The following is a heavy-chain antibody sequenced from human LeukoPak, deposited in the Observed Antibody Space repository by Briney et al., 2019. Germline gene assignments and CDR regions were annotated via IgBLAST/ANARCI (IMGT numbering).Heavy chain of an antibody. CDR2: ISANGGGT. CDR1: GFSFSDYV. J-gene: IGHJ4*02. V-gene: IGHV3-23*01. D-gene: IGHD3-22*01. Sequence: GGSLRLSCAASGFSFSDYVMTWVRQAPGKGLEWVSSISANGGGTYYADSVKGRFTISRDNAKNSLFLQMNSLRAEDTAVYYCARLVKIDYWGQGTLVTVSS. CDR3: ARLVKIDY.